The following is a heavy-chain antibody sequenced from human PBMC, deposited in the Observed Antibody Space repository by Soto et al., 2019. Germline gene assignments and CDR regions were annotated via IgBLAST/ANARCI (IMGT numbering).Heavy chain of an antibody. Sequence: SETLSLTCTVSGGSISSSSYYWGWIRQPPGKGLEWIGSIYYSGSTYYNPSLKSRVTISVDTSKNQFSLKLSSVTAADTAVYYCARKGGGSGWFKIGWFDPWGQGTLVTVYS. CDR3: ARKGGGSGWFKIGWFDP. J-gene: IGHJ5*02. V-gene: IGHV4-39*01. D-gene: IGHD6-19*01. CDR1: GGSISSSSYY. CDR2: IYYSGST.